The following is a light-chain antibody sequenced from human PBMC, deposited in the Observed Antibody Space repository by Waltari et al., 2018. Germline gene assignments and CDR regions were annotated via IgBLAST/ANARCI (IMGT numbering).Light chain of an antibody. Sequence: DIQMTQSPSSLSASAGDTVTITCRASQGISTYLNWYQQRPGKAPKRLIYAASTLESGVPSRFSGSGSGTDFTLTISSLQPEDFATYYCLQYNSNPYSFGQGTKVEIK. CDR3: LQYNSNPYS. J-gene: IGKJ2*03. CDR2: AAS. CDR1: QGISTY. V-gene: IGKV1-17*01.